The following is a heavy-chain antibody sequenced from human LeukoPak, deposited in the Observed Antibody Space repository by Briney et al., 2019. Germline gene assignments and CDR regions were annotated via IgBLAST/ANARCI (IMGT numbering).Heavy chain of an antibody. CDR2: INHSGST. D-gene: IGHD2-2*01. V-gene: IGHV4-34*01. CDR1: GGSFSGYY. J-gene: IGHJ5*02. CDR3: ARNGGGYCSSTSCYRPIEIDP. Sequence: SETLSLTCAVYGGSFSGYYWSWIRQPPGKGLEWIGEINHSGSTNYNPSLKSRVTISVDTSKNQFSLKLSSVTAADTAVYYCARNGGGYCSSTSCYRPIEIDPWGQGTLVTVSS.